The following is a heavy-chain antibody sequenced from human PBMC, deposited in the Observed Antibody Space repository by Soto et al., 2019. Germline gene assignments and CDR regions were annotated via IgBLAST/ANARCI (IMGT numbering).Heavy chain of an antibody. V-gene: IGHV4-34*01. J-gene: IGHJ6*02. D-gene: IGHD6-13*01. CDR1: GGSFSGYY. CDR2: INHSGST. Sequence: QVQLQQWGAGLLKPSETLSLTCAVYGGSFSGYYWSWIRQPPGKGLEWIGEINHSGSTNYNQSLKSRVTISVDTSKNQFSLKLSSVTAADTAVYYCARGPKQSSWYYYGMDVWGQGTTVTVSS. CDR3: ARGPKQSSWYYYGMDV.